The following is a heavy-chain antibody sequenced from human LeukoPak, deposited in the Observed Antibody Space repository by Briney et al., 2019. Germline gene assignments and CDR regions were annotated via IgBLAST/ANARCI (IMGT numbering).Heavy chain of an antibody. CDR1: GFTFSSYG. CDR2: IRYDGSNK. V-gene: IGHV3-30*02. Sequence: PGGSLRLSCAAPGFTFSSYGMHWVRQAPGKGLEWVAFIRYDGSNKYYADSVKGRFTISRDNSKNSLYLQMNSLRAGDTAVYYCAKEILWFGESAFDYWGQGTLVTVSS. CDR3: AKEILWFGESAFDY. J-gene: IGHJ4*02. D-gene: IGHD3-10*01.